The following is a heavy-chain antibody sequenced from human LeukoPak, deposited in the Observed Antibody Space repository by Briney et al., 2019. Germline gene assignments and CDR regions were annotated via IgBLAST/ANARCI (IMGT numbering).Heavy chain of an antibody. CDR2: IYYSGST. Sequence: SETLSLTCTVSGGSISGYYWSWIRQPPGKGLEWIGYIYYSGSTNYNPSLESRVTISVGTSKNQFSLKLRSATAADTAVYYCARHFGSGTYPLEYWGQGTLVTVSS. CDR3: ARHFGSGTYPLEY. J-gene: IGHJ4*02. D-gene: IGHD3-10*01. V-gene: IGHV4-59*08. CDR1: GGSISGYY.